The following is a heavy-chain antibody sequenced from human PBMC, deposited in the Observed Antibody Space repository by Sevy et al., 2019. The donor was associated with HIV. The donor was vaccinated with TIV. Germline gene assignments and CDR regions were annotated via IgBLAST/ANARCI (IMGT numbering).Heavy chain of an antibody. CDR2: FSLGCGKI. CDR1: GFTFSKYS. CDR3: AREGCTKPHDY. Sequence: GGSLRLSCAASGFTFSKYSLSWIRQPPGKGLEWVSTFSLGCGKINYADSVKGRFTNSRDDSRNTFYLQMNSLRAEDTAIYYCAREGCTKPHDYWGQGTVVTASS. J-gene: IGHJ4*02. D-gene: IGHD2-8*01. V-gene: IGHV3-23*01.